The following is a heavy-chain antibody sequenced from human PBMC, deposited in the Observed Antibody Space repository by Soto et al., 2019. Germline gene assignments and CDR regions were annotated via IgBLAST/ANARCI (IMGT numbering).Heavy chain of an antibody. Sequence: GGSLRRSCAASGLTLGDYTMSWVRQAPGKGLEWVGLMKGTSFGGTTEYAASVKGRFVISRDHSENIAYLQMNSLKTEDTAIYYCTRDSGYTNSWLYWGQVTLDTVSS. CDR1: GLTLGDYT. D-gene: IGHD5-12*01. V-gene: IGHV3-49*04. CDR2: MKGTSFGGTT. J-gene: IGHJ4*02. CDR3: TRDSGYTNSWLY.